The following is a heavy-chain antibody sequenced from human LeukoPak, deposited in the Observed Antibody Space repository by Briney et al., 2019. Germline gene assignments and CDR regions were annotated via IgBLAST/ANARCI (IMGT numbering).Heavy chain of an antibody. CDR3: AREVPAAIDYYYMDV. CDR1: GGTFSSYA. D-gene: IGHD2-2*01. CDR2: IIPIFGTA. Sequence: ASVEVSCKASGGTFSSYAISWVRQAPGQALQWMAAIIPIFGTANYAQKFQGRVTITADKSTSTAYMELSSLRSEDTAVYYCAREVPAAIDYYYMDVWGKGTTVTVSS. J-gene: IGHJ6*03. V-gene: IGHV1-69*06.